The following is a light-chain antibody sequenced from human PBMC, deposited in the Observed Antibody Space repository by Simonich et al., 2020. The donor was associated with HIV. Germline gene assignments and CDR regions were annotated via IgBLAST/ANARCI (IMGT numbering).Light chain of an antibody. CDR2: WAS. CDR3: QQYYSTPPT. V-gene: IGKV4-1*01. CDR1: QSVLYSSNNNNY. J-gene: IGKJ1*01. Sequence: DIVMTQSPDSLAVSLGERATINCKSSQSVLYSSNNNNYVAWYQQKPGQPPKLLIYWASTRESCVPDRCRGSGSGTDFTLTISSLQAEDVAVYYCQQYYSTPPTFGQGTKVEIK.